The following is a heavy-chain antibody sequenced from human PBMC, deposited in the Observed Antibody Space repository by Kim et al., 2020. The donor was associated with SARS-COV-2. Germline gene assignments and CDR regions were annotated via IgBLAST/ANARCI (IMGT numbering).Heavy chain of an antibody. D-gene: IGHD6-13*01. V-gene: IGHV3-7*03. Sequence: VDSVKGRFTISRDNADNSLFLQMDSLRADDTAVYYCARGGVGSSSWYYFDYWGQGMLVTVSS. CDR3: ARGGVGSSSWYYFDY. J-gene: IGHJ4*02.